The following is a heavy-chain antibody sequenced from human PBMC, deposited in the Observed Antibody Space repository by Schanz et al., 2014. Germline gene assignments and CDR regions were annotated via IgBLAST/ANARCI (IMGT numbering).Heavy chain of an antibody. Sequence: QVQLVESGGGLVKPGGSLRLSCAASGFTFSDYYMSWIRQAPGKGLEWVSTISDSGSSTYYADSVKGRFTISRDDSKNTLHLQMNSLRSEDTAIYFCARDQASTHWGQGTLVTVSS. CDR2: ISDSGSST. CDR3: ARDQASTH. J-gene: IGHJ4*02. CDR1: GFTFSDYY. V-gene: IGHV3-11*04.